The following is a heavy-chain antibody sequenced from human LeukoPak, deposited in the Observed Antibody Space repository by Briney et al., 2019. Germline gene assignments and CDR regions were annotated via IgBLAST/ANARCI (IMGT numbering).Heavy chain of an antibody. CDR3: ATYTHWVAGDV. CDR2: MNEDGSEK. Sequence: PGGALRLSCVASGFNFSDSWMSWVRQAPGKGLEWVANMNEDGSEKDYVDSVKGRFTISRDNARNSLYLQMGSLRAEDTAVYYCATYTHWVAGDVWGQGTTVTVSS. CDR1: GFNFSDSW. V-gene: IGHV3-7*01. D-gene: IGHD3-16*01. J-gene: IGHJ6*02.